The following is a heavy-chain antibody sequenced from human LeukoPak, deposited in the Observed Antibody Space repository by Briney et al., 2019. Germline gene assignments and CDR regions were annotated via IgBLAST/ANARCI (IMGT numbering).Heavy chain of an antibody. D-gene: IGHD2-2*01. CDR3: ARDESLGYCSSTSCYRAFDI. J-gene: IGHJ3*02. CDR2: IYYSGST. Sequence: PSETLSLTCTVSGGSISSSSYYWGWIRQPPGKGLEWIGSIYYSGSTYYNPSLESRVTISVDTSNNQFSLKLSSVTAADTAVYYCARDESLGYCSSTSCYRAFDIWGQGTMVTVSS. V-gene: IGHV4-39*07. CDR1: GGSISSSSYY.